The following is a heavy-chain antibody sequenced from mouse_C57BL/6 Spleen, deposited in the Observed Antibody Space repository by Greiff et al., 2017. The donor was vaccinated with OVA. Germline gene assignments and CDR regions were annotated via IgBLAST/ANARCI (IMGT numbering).Heavy chain of an antibody. CDR3: TRDYGEAY. CDR2: IDPETGGT. D-gene: IGHD1-1*02. V-gene: IGHV1-15*01. Sequence: QVQLQQSGAELVRPGASVTLSCKASGYTFTDYEMHWVKQTPVHGLEWIGAIDPETGGTAYNQKFKGKAILTADKSSSTAYMELRGLTSEDSAVYYCTRDYGEAYWGQGTLVTVSA. CDR1: GYTFTDYE. J-gene: IGHJ3*01.